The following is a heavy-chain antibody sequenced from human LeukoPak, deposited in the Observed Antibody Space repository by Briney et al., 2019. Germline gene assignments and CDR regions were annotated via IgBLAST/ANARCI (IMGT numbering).Heavy chain of an antibody. J-gene: IGHJ4*02. D-gene: IGHD1-26*01. CDR1: GYTFTDYY. Sequence: ASVKISCKVSGYTFTDYYMHWVQQAPGKGLEWMGLVDPEDGETIYAEKFQGRDTITADTSTDTAYMELSSLRSEDTAVYYCAPTIVGATPCFDYWGQGTLVTVSS. CDR3: APTIVGATPCFDY. CDR2: VDPEDGET. V-gene: IGHV1-69-2*01.